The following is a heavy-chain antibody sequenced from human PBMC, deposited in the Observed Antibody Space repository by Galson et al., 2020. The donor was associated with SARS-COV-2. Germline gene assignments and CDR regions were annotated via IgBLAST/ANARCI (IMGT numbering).Heavy chain of an antibody. CDR2: IYYSGST. Sequence: SETLSLTCTVSGGSISSYYWSWIRQPPGKGLEWIGYIYYSGSTNYNPSLKSRVTISVDTSKNQFSLKLSSVTAADTAVYYCARHQGYCTGGVCYTDYYYGMDVGGQGTTVTVSS. V-gene: IGHV4-59*08. CDR1: GGSISSYY. CDR3: ARHQGYCTGGVCYTDYYYGMDV. J-gene: IGHJ6*02. D-gene: IGHD2-8*02.